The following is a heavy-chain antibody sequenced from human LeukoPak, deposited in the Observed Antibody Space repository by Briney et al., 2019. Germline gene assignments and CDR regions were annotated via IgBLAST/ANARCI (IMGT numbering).Heavy chain of an antibody. Sequence: PGGSLRLSCVASGFSVKTYGMHWLRLGPGKGPEWVAVIWADGTNRYYADSVKGRFTISSDISRNTVYLQMDSLRVEDTAVYFCAKEYRRMNMVRGSLDQWGQGTLVTVSS. CDR3: AKEYRRMNMVRGSLDQ. CDR2: IWADGTNR. D-gene: IGHD3-10*01. V-gene: IGHV3-33*06. J-gene: IGHJ4*02. CDR1: GFSVKTYG.